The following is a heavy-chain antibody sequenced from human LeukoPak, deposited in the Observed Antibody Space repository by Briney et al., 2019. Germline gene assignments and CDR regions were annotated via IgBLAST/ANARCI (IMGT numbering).Heavy chain of an antibody. V-gene: IGHV1-2*02. CDR3: ARERRDIAAAVSQSYGMDV. J-gene: IGHJ6*02. CDR1: GYTFTGYY. D-gene: IGHD6-13*01. Sequence: ASVKVSCKASGYTFTGYYMHWVRQAPGQGLEWMGWINPNSGGTNYAQKFQGRVTMTRDTSISTAYMELSRLRSDDTAVYYCARERRDIAAAVSQSYGMDVWGQGTTVTVSS. CDR2: INPNSGGT.